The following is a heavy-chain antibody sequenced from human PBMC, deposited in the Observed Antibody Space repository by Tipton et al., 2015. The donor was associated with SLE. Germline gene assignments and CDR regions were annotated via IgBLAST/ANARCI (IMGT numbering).Heavy chain of an antibody. V-gene: IGHV4-61*09. D-gene: IGHD2-2*01. CDR2: IYTSGST. Sequence: TLSLTCTVSGGSVTSGSFYWNWIRQPAGKGLEWIGHIYTSGSTNYNASLDSRVTMSVDTSNNQFSLQLTSVTAADTAVYYCARSRCITTSCLLRVRLYIDVWGKGTTVTVSS. J-gene: IGHJ6*03. CDR1: GGSVTSGSFY. CDR3: ARSRCITTSCLLRVRLYIDV.